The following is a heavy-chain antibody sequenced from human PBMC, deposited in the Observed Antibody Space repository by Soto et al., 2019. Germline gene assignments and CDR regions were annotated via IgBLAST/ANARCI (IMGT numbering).Heavy chain of an antibody. V-gene: IGHV4-39*01. Sequence: PSETLSLTCTVSGGSISSNFYYWGWIRQPPGKGLQWIGNIYYRGSTNYNPSLKSPVTISVDTSKNQFSLKLSSVTAADTAVYYYARKTDDSKSLNDFEIWGQGTMVTVSS. D-gene: IGHD3-3*01. J-gene: IGHJ3*02. CDR1: GGSISSNFYY. CDR2: IYYRGST. CDR3: ARKTDDSKSLNDFEI.